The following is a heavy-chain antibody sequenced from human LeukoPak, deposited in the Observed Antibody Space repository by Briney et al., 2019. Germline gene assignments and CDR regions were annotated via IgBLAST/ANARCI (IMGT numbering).Heavy chain of an antibody. V-gene: IGHV1-18*01. CDR3: ARDVGFGGLLFVYYGMDV. Sequence: ASVKVSCKASGYTFTSYGISWVRQAPGQGLEWMGWISAYNGNTNYAQKLQGRVTMTTDTSTSTAYMELRSLRSDDTAVYYCARDVGFGGLLFVYYGMDVWGQGTTVTVSS. J-gene: IGHJ6*02. CDR2: ISAYNGNT. CDR1: GYTFTSYG. D-gene: IGHD3-10*01.